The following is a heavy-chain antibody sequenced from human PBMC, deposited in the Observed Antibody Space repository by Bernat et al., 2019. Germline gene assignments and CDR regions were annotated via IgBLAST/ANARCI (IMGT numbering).Heavy chain of an antibody. CDR2: IYYSGST. J-gene: IGHJ4*02. Sequence: QLQLQESGPGLVKPSETLSLTCTVSGGSISSSSYYWGWIRQPPGKGLEWIGSIYYSGSTYYNPSLKSRVTISVDTSKNQFSLKLSSVTAADTAVYYCARQGRDYYGSGSYPLRDYWGQGTLVTVSS. CDR1: GGSISSSSYY. D-gene: IGHD3-10*01. V-gene: IGHV4-39*01. CDR3: ARQGRDYYGSGSYPLRDY.